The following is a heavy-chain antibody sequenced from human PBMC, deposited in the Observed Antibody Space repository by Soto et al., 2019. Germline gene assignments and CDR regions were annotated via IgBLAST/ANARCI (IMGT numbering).Heavy chain of an antibody. CDR2: ISGSGGST. D-gene: IGHD3-22*01. V-gene: IGHV3-23*01. CDR3: AKDRSWYYDSSGYYHY. CDR1: GFTFSSYA. Sequence: GGSLRLSCAASGFTFSSYAMSWVRQAPGKGLEWVSAISGSGGSTYYADSVKGRFTISRDNSKNTLYLQMNSLRAEDTAVYYCAKDRSWYYDSSGYYHYWGQGTLVTVSS. J-gene: IGHJ4*02.